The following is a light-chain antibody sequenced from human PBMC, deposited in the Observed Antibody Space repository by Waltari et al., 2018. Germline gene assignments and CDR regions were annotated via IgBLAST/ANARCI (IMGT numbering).Light chain of an antibody. V-gene: IGKV3-11*01. CDR3: QQRSKWPWA. CDR2: DAS. Sequence: EIVLTQSPATLSLSPGERATISCRASPGVSSSLAWYQHKPGQAPRLLIYDASISVTGIPARFSGSGSGTDFTLTISSLEPEDFAVYYCQQRSKWPWAFGQGTKVEIK. J-gene: IGKJ1*01. CDR1: PGVSSS.